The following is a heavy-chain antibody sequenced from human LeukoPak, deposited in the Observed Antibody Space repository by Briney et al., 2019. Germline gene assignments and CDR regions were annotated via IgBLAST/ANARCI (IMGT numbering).Heavy chain of an antibody. CDR3: ARVVVGASRPLFAGRGARLDY. V-gene: IGHV3-21*01. D-gene: IGHD1-26*01. J-gene: IGHJ4*02. Sequence: GGSLRLSCAASGFTFSSYSMNWVRQAPGKGLEWVSSISSSSSYIYYADSVKGRFTISRDNAKNSLYLQMNSLRAEDTAVYYCARVVVGASRPLFAGRGARLDYWGQGTLVTVSS. CDR1: GFTFSSYS. CDR2: ISSSSSYI.